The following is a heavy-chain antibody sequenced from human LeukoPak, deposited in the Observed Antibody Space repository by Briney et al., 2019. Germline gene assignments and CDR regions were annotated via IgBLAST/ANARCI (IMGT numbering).Heavy chain of an antibody. Sequence: GGSLRLPCAASGFTFSRYAMSCVRQAPGKGLEWVSAISGSGGSTYYADSAKGRFTISRDNSKNTLYLQRNSLRAEDTAVYYCAKDLFREMATIHGMVDYWGQGTLVTVSS. J-gene: IGHJ4*02. CDR2: ISGSGGST. V-gene: IGHV3-23*01. CDR1: GFTFSRYA. D-gene: IGHD5-24*01. CDR3: AKDLFREMATIHGMVDY.